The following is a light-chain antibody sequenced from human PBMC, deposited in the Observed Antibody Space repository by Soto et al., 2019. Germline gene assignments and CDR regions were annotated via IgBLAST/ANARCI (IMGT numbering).Light chain of an antibody. Sequence: QSALILPASVSGSIGQRNTISCTGNISDIGAYNSVSWYLPHPVNAPKLMNYDVSDRLSGVSNRFSGSKSGNTASLSISGLEAEDEADYYCSSYTSCITYVFGTGTKVTVL. V-gene: IGLV2-14*03. J-gene: IGLJ1*01. CDR3: SSYTSCITYV. CDR1: ISDIGAYNS. CDR2: DVS.